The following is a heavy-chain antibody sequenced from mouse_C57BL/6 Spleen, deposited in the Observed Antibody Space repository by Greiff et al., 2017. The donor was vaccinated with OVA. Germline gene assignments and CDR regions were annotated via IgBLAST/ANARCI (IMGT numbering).Heavy chain of an antibody. CDR2: LLPGSGST. Sequence: VKLVESGAELMKPGASVKLSCKATGYTFTGYWIAWVKQRPGHGLEWIGELLPGSGSTNYNEKFKGKATFTADTSSNTAYMQLSSLTTEDSAIYYCARWEATPVEGFAYWGQGTLVTVSA. CDR1: GYTFTGYW. D-gene: IGHD1-1*01. CDR3: ARWEATPVEGFAY. J-gene: IGHJ3*01. V-gene: IGHV1-9*01.